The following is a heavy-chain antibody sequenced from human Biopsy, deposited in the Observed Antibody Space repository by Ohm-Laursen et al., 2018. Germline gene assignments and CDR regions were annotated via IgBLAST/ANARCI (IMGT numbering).Heavy chain of an antibody. V-gene: IGHV1-69*10. CDR2: IIPLLGIT. D-gene: IGHD2-2*02. Sequence: VKISCKASGGIFSSYAMSWVRQAPGQGLEWMGRIIPLLGITNYAQKFQGRVTISADKSTSTAYMELSSLRSEDTAVYYCAREYPEGDVWGQGTTVTASS. CDR1: GGIFSSYA. J-gene: IGHJ6*02. CDR3: AREYPEGDV.